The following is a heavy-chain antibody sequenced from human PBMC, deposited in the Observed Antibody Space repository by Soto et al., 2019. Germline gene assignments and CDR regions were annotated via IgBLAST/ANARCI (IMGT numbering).Heavy chain of an antibody. V-gene: IGHV1-18*01. Sequence: GASVKVSCKASGYTFTSYGISWVRQAPGQGLDWMGWISAYNGNTNYAQKLQGRVTMTTDTSTSTAYMELRSLRSDDTAVYCCAREETKKRAFGVVMYYYYYGMDVWGQGTTVTVSS. CDR3: AREETKKRAFGVVMYYYYYGMDV. CDR1: GYTFTSYG. J-gene: IGHJ6*02. CDR2: ISAYNGNT. D-gene: IGHD3-3*01.